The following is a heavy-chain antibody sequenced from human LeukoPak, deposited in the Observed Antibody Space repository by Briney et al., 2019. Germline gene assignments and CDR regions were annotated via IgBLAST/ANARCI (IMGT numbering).Heavy chain of an antibody. D-gene: IGHD3-3*01. Sequence: SVKVSCKASGGTFSSYAISWVRQAPRQGLEWMGGIIPMFGTANYAQKFQGRVTITADESTSTAYMELSSLRSEDTAVYYCARASYDLWSGYLPDSEGVLTDWGQGTLVTVSS. CDR1: GGTFSSYA. V-gene: IGHV1-69*13. CDR2: IIPMFGTA. CDR3: ARASYDLWSGYLPDSEGVLTD. J-gene: IGHJ4*02.